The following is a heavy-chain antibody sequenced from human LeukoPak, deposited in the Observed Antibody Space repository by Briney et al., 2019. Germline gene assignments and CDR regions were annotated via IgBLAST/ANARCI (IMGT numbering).Heavy chain of an antibody. Sequence: GGSLRLSCAASGFTFSSYAMHWVRQAPGKGLEWVAVISYDGSNKYYADSVKGRFTISRDNSKNTLYLQMNSLRAEDTAVYYCAKGGSGWYLGFDYWGQGTLVTVSS. V-gene: IGHV3-30*04. D-gene: IGHD6-19*01. J-gene: IGHJ4*02. CDR1: GFTFSSYA. CDR2: ISYDGSNK. CDR3: AKGGSGWYLGFDY.